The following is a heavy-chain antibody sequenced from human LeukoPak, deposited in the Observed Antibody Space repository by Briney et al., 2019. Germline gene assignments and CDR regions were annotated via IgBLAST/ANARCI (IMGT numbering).Heavy chain of an antibody. V-gene: IGHV5-51*01. J-gene: IGHJ5*02. CDR3: ARVGGSFPKYNWFDP. D-gene: IGHD1-26*01. Sequence: GESLKISCKGSGYSFTSYWIGWVRQMPGKGLEWMGIIYPGDSDTRYSPSFQGQVTISAAKSISTAYLQWSSLKASDTAMYYCARVGGSFPKYNWFDPWGQGTLVTLSS. CDR1: GYSFTSYW. CDR2: IYPGDSDT.